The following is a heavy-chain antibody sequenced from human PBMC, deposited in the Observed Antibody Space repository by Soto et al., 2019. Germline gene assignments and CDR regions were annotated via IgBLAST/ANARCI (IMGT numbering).Heavy chain of an antibody. J-gene: IGHJ4*02. CDR1: GYTFTSYA. V-gene: IGHV1-3*01. CDR2: INAGNGNT. D-gene: IGHD6-19*01. Sequence: ASVKVSCKASGYTFTSYAMHWVRQAPGQRLEWMGWINAGNGNTKYSQKFQGRVTITRDTSASTAYMELSSLRSEGTAVYYCARGIAVPVDPDYWGQGALVTVSS. CDR3: ARGIAVPVDPDY.